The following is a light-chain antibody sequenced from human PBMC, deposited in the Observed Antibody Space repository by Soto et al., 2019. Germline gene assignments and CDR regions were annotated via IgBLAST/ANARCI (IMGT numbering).Light chain of an antibody. Sequence: MTQYPLSLPVTPGEPASISCSSSQSISSWLAWYQQKPGKAPKLLIYAASSLQSGVPSRFSGSGSGTDFTLTISSLQPEDCATYDGQQNYSTSWTFGQGTKVDIK. CDR3: QQNYSTSWT. CDR1: QSISSW. V-gene: IGKV1-39*01. J-gene: IGKJ1*01. CDR2: AAS.